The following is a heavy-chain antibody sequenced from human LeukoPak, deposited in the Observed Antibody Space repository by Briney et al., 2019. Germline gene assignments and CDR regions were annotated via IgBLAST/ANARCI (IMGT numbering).Heavy chain of an antibody. Sequence: SETLSLTCTVSGGSISSYYWSWIRQPPGKGLEWIGYIYYSGSTNYNTSLKSRVTISVDTPKNQFSLKLSSVTAADTAVYYCARSYYYDSSGYYDYWGQGTLVTVSS. CDR2: IYYSGST. D-gene: IGHD3-22*01. CDR3: ARSYYYDSSGYYDY. CDR1: GGSISSYY. J-gene: IGHJ4*02. V-gene: IGHV4-59*08.